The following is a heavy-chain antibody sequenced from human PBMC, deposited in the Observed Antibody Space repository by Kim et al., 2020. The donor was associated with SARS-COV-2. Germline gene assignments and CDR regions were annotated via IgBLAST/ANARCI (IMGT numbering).Heavy chain of an antibody. CDR1: GFTFSYYG. CDR3: AKAPYYYDSSGIDY. V-gene: IGHV3-30*18. Sequence: GGSLRLSCAASGFTFSYYGMHWVRQAPGKGLEWVAVISYDGSNKYYADSVKGRFTISRDNSKNTLFLQMNSLRAEDTAVYHCAKAPYYYDSSGIDYWGQG. D-gene: IGHD3-22*01. J-gene: IGHJ4*02. CDR2: ISYDGSNK.